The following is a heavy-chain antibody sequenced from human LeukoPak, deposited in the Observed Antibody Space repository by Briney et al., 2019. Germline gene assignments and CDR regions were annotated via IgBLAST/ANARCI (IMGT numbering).Heavy chain of an antibody. CDR3: ARAVHYSGTSDQYTGGWYYFDF. CDR1: GGSISSYY. Sequence: SETLSLTCTVSGGSISSYYWSWIRQPPGKGLEWIGYIYYSGSTNYNPSLKSRVTISVATSKNQFSLKLSSVTAADTAVYYCARAVHYSGTSDQYTGGWYYFDFWGQGTRVTVSS. J-gene: IGHJ4*02. D-gene: IGHD3-10*01. CDR2: IYYSGST. V-gene: IGHV4-59*01.